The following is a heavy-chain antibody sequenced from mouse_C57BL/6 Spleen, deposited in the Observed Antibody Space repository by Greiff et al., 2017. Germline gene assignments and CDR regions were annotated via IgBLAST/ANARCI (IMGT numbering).Heavy chain of an antibody. Sequence: EVKLQESGGGLVQPGGSMKLSCAASGFTFSDACMDWVRQSPEKGLEWVAEIRHKANNHATYYAVSVKGRFTISRDDSKSSVYLQMNILRAADTDIYYCHCYGRRDWYFDVWGTGTTVTVSS. CDR3: HCYGRRDWYFDV. D-gene: IGHD1-1*01. V-gene: IGHV6-6*01. J-gene: IGHJ1*03. CDR2: IRHKANNHAT. CDR1: GFTFSDAC.